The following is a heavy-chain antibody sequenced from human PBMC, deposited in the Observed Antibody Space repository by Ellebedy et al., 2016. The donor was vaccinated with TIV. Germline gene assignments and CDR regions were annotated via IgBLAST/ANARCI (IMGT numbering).Heavy chain of an antibody. V-gene: IGHV3-53*01. CDR1: GFTISSNY. CDR3: ASLVVAPAGFDP. CDR2: IYSGGST. D-gene: IGHD2-15*01. J-gene: IGHJ5*02. Sequence: LSLTCAASGFTISSNYMSWARQAPGKGLEWVSVIYSGGSTYYADSVKGRFTISRDNSKNTLYLQMTSLRAEDTAVYYCASLVVAPAGFDPWGQGTLVTVSS.